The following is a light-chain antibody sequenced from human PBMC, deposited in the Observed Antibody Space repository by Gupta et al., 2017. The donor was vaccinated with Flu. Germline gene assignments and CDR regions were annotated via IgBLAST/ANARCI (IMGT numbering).Light chain of an antibody. CDR1: ISDVGGYNY. CDR2: DVT. CDR3: YSDAGSNKGV. V-gene: IGLV2-8*01. Sequence: ISDVGGYNYVSWYQQRPGEATKLIIGDVTRRPSGVPDRFSGSKSGNVASLTVSVHQAEEEADYCCYSDAGSNKGVFGGGTKLTVL. J-gene: IGLJ3*02.